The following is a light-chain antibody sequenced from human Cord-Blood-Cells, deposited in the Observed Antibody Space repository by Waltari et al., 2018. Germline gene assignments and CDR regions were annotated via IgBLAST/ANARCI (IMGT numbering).Light chain of an antibody. CDR2: AAF. V-gene: IGKV1-27*01. CDR1: QCVSKY. CDR3: QKYNSAPRT. Sequence: IQMTQSPSSLSASVADSVTITCRARQCVSKYLAWYQQKPVKVPKLLIYAAFTLQSGVPSRFSGSGSDTDVTRTISRQQPEDVATCYCQKYNSAPRTFGQGTKVEIK. J-gene: IGKJ1*01.